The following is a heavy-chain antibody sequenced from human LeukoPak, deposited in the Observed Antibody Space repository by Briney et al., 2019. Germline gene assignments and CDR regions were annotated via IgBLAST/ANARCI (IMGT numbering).Heavy chain of an antibody. CDR1: GITFGNNW. Sequence: GGSLRLSCAASGITFGNNWRHGVGQAPGKGRENVSAISSNGGSTYYADSVKGRFTISRDNSKNTLYLQMSSLRAEDTAVYYCVKDPVVAATRGYYYGMDVWGKGTTVTVSS. CDR2: ISSNGGST. CDR3: VKDPVVAATRGYYYGMDV. D-gene: IGHD2-15*01. V-gene: IGHV3-64D*06. J-gene: IGHJ6*04.